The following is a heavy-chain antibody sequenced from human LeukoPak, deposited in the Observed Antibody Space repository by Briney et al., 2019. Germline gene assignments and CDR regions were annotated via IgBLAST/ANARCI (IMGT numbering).Heavy chain of an antibody. V-gene: IGHV1-2*02. Sequence: SVKVSCKASGYTFTGYYMHWVRQAPGQGLEWMGWINPNSGGTNYAQKFQGRVTMTRDTSISTAYMELSRLRSDDTAVYYCAAVAGLGNAFDIWGQGTMVTVSS. CDR3: AAVAGLGNAFDI. CDR1: GYTFTGYY. D-gene: IGHD6-19*01. J-gene: IGHJ3*02. CDR2: INPNSGGT.